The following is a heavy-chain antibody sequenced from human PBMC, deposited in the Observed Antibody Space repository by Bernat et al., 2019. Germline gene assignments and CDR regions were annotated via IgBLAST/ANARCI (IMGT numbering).Heavy chain of an antibody. J-gene: IGHJ5*02. CDR3: ARVKSAGITILGVARGSWFDP. D-gene: IGHD3-3*01. CDR1: GGSFSDYY. CDR2: INHGGST. Sequence: QVQLQQWGAGLLKPSETLSLTCAVYGGSFSDYYWSWIRQPPGKGLEWIGEINHGGSTNYNPSLKSRVTISVDTSKNQFSLKLSSVTAADTAVYYCARVKSAGITILGVARGSWFDPWGKGTLVTVSS. V-gene: IGHV4-34*01.